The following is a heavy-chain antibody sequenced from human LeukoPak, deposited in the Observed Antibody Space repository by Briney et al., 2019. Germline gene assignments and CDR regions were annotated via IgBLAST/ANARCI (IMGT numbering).Heavy chain of an antibody. CDR2: IWYDGSNR. CDR3: ARGRDLLSY. J-gene: IGHJ4*02. Sequence: GGSLRLSCAASGFTFSSYGMHWVRQAPGKGLEWVAVIWYDGSNRYYADSVKGRFTISRDNSKNTLYLQMSSLRAEDTAVYFCARGRDLLSYWGQGTLVTVSS. V-gene: IGHV3-33*01. CDR1: GFTFSSYG. D-gene: IGHD1-26*01.